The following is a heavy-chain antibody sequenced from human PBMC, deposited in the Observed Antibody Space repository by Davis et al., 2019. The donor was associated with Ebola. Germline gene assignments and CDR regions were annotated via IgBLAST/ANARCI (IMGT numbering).Heavy chain of an antibody. V-gene: IGHV3-9*01. Sequence: PGGSLRLSCAASGFTFDDYAMHWVRQAPGKGLEWVSGISWNSGSIGYADSVKGRFTISRDNAKNSLYLQMNSLRAEDTALYYCAKDQGYCSGGSCYYYYYGMDVWGKGTTVTVSS. CDR2: ISWNSGSI. CDR3: AKDQGYCSGGSCYYYYYGMDV. D-gene: IGHD2-15*01. CDR1: GFTFDDYA. J-gene: IGHJ6*04.